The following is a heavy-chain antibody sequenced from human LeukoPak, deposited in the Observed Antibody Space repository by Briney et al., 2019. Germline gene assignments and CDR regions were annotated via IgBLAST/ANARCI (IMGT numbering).Heavy chain of an antibody. CDR1: GYSLSELS. J-gene: IGHJ4*02. Sequence: ASVKVSCKVSGYSLSELSIHWVRQVPGKGLEWMGGFDPEDDEAIYVQSLEGRVTMTEDTSTDTAYMELSGLTSDDAAVYYCATDVTGTAPYDFWGQGTLVTVS. CDR3: ATDVTGTAPYDF. CDR2: FDPEDDEA. D-gene: IGHD1-1*01. V-gene: IGHV1-24*01.